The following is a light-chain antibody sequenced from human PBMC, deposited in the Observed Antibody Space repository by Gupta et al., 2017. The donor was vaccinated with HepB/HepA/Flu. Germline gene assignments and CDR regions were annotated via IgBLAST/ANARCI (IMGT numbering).Light chain of an antibody. CDR2: DVS. V-gene: IGLV2-14*03. CDR1: SSDVGGYDY. CDR3: SSYTRSIYV. Sequence: SVSGSXGQSXTXXXXGTSSDVGGYDYVSWYQQHPGKAPKLMIYDVSNRPSGVSNRFSGSKSGNMASLTISGLQAEDEADYYCSSYTRSIYVFGTGTKVTVL. J-gene: IGLJ1*01.